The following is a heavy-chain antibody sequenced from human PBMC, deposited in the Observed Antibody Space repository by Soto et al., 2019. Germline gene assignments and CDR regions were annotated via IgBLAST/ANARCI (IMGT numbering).Heavy chain of an antibody. J-gene: IGHJ4*02. CDR3: ARRTVTTLTLDS. Sequence: QLQLQESGPGLAKPSETLSLTCSVSGGSISSSSYYWGWIRQPPGKGLEWIGSIYYSGSTYYNPSLKSRVTISGDTSKNQFSLKPSSVTAADTAVYYCARRTVTTLTLDSWGQGTLVTVSS. CDR2: IYYSGST. V-gene: IGHV4-39*01. CDR1: GGSISSSSYY. D-gene: IGHD4-17*01.